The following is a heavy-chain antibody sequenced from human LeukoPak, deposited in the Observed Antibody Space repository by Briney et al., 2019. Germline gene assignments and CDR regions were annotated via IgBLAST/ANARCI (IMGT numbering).Heavy chain of an antibody. D-gene: IGHD7-27*01. J-gene: IGHJ5*02. CDR3: ARAFDWGSSFWFDP. CDR2: ISAYNGNT. Sequence: GASVKVSCKASGYTFTSYGISWVRQAPGQGLEWMGWISAYNGNTNYARKLQGRVTMTTDTSTSTAYMELSSLRSEDTAVYYCARAFDWGSSFWFDPWGQGTLVTVSS. CDR1: GYTFTSYG. V-gene: IGHV1-18*01.